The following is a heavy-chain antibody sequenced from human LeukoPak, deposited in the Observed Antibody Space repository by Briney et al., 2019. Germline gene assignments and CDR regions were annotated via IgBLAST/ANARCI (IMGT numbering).Heavy chain of an antibody. D-gene: IGHD1-26*01. CDR3: ALVGATKSLSPNPDY. CDR2: ISSSSSYI. J-gene: IGHJ4*02. Sequence: PGGSLRLSCAASGFTFSSYSMNWVRQAPGKGLEWVSSISSSSSYIYYADSVKGRFTISRDNAKNSLYLQMNSLRAEDTAVYYCALVGATKSLSPNPDYWGQGTLVTVSS. CDR1: GFTFSSYS. V-gene: IGHV3-21*01.